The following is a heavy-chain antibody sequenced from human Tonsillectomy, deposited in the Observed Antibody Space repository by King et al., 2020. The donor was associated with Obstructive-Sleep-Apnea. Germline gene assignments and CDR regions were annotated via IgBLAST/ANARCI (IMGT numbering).Heavy chain of an antibody. CDR1: RFTFSNFA. V-gene: IGHV3-23*04. Sequence: VQLVESGGGLVQPGESLRLSCGVSRFTFSNFAMSWVREAPGKGLEWVSTIINSGYSIQYADSVKGRFTISRDNSKNTLYLQMNSLRAEDTAVYYCAKMPTVTRDFDYWGQGTLVTVSS. CDR3: AKMPTVTRDFDY. J-gene: IGHJ4*02. CDR2: IINSGYSI. D-gene: IGHD4-17*01.